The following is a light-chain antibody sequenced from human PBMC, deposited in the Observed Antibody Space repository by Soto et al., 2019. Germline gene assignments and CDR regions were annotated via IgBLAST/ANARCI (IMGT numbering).Light chain of an antibody. CDR3: QSYDSSLSASV. V-gene: IGLV1-40*01. J-gene: IGLJ3*02. Sequence: QAVVTQPPSVSGAPGQRVTISCTGNSSNIGAGYDVHWYQQIPGTAPKLLIYGNNNRPSGVPDRFSGSKSGTSASLAITGLQAEDEADYHCQSYDSSLSASVFGGGTKVTVL. CDR2: GNN. CDR1: SSNIGAGYD.